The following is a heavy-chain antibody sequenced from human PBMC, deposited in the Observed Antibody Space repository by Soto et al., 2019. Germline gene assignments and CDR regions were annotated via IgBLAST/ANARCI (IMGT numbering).Heavy chain of an antibody. D-gene: IGHD3-22*01. CDR2: INPCNGNT. CDR3: AGGGYFDSSNYLAY. V-gene: IGHV1-3*01. J-gene: IGHJ4*02. Sequence: ASVKVSCKASGYTFTSYGINWVRQAPGRGLEWMGWINPCNGNTKYSQQFQGRVIIDRDTSASTAYMELSSLRSEDTAVYYCAGGGYFDSSNYLAYWGLGTLVTVSS. CDR1: GYTFTSYG.